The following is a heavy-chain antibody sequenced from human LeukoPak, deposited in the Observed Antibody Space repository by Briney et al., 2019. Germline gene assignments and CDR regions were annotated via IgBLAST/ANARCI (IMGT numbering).Heavy chain of an antibody. V-gene: IGHV4-59*08. CDR3: ALISYYYYMDV. CDR2: IYYSGST. J-gene: IGHJ6*03. Sequence: PSETLSLTCSVSGGSISSYYWSWIRQPPGKGLEWIGYIYYSGSTNYNPSLKSRVTISVDTPKNQFSLKLSSVTAADTAVYYCALISYYYYMDVWGKGTTVTVSS. D-gene: IGHD3-22*01. CDR1: GGSISSYY.